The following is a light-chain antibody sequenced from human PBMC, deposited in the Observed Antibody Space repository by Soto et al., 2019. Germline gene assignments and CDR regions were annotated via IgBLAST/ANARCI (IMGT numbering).Light chain of an antibody. J-gene: IGKJ1*01. Sequence: EIVLTQPPGTLSLSPGERATLSCRASQSISSTYLAWYRQKPGQAPRLLIYAASSRATGIPGRFSGSGSGTDFTLTISRLEPEDFAVYYCQQYYASSWTFGRGTKVDIK. CDR1: QSISSTY. CDR3: QQYYASSWT. CDR2: AAS. V-gene: IGKV3-20*01.